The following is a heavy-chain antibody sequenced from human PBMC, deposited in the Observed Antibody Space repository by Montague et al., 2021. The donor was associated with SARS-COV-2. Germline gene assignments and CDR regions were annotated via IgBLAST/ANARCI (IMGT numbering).Heavy chain of an antibody. J-gene: IGHJ4*02. CDR1: GDSVSSSYHY. Sequence: SETLSLTCTVSGDSVSSSYHYWGWIRQPPGKGLEWLGIVYYSGYTYYXPSVKDRVTISIDASKNQFSLKLNSLTATDTAIYHCARRRLREDYFDFWGQGTLLTVSS. CDR2: VYYSGYT. V-gene: IGHV4-39*01. D-gene: IGHD4-17*01. CDR3: ARRRLREDYFDF.